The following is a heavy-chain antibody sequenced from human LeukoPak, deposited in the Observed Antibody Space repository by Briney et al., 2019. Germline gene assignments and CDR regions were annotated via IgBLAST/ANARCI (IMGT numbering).Heavy chain of an antibody. CDR3: ARTRYYYNSRSYGAPYYFDY. D-gene: IGHD3-10*01. V-gene: IGHV4-39*01. J-gene: IGHJ4*02. Sequence: SETLSLTCTVSGDSITSYSWGWIRQPPGKGLEWIGSIYYSGSTYYNPSLKSRVTISVDTSKNQFSLKLSSVTAADTAVYYCARTRYYYNSRSYGAPYYFDYWGQGTLVTVSS. CDR2: IYYSGST. CDR1: GDSITSYS.